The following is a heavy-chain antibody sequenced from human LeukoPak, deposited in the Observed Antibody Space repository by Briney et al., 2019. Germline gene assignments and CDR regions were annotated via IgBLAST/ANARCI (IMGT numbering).Heavy chain of an antibody. V-gene: IGHV4-39*01. J-gene: IGHJ4*02. CDR3: ARHVSGYGSGTDY. CDR1: GDSISSSYYY. D-gene: IGHD3-10*01. CDR2: IYSSGST. Sequence: PSETLSLTCTVSGDSISSSYYYWGWIRQPPGKGLEWIGTIYSSGSTYYNPSLKSRVTISVDAAKNQFSLKLSSVTAADTAVYYCARHVSGYGSGTDYWGQRTLVTVSS.